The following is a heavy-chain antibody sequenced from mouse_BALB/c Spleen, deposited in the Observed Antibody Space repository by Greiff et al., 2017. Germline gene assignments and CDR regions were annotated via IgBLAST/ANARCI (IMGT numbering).Heavy chain of an antibody. CDR2: ISSGGSYT. D-gene: IGHD2-1*01. Sequence: EVKLVESGGDLVKPGGSLKLSCAASGFTFSSYGMSWVRQTPDKRLEWVATISSGGSYTYYPDSVKGRFTISRDNAKNTLYLQMSSLKSEDTAMYYCARQEGLDGNLFAYWGQGTLVTVSA. CDR3: ARQEGLDGNLFAY. CDR1: GFTFSSYG. J-gene: IGHJ3*01. V-gene: IGHV5-6*02.